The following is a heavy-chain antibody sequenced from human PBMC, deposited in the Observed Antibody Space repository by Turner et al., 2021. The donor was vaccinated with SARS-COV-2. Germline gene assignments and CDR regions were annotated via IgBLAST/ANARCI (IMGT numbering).Heavy chain of an antibody. CDR3: ARGFDY. V-gene: IGHV4-59*01. CDR2: IYFSGSI. J-gene: IGHJ4*02. CDR1: GGSISSYY. Sequence: QVQLQESGPGLVKPSETLSLTCTVSGGSISSYYWSWIRQPPGKGLEWIGYIYFSGSINYNPSHKSRVTISVDTSKNQFSLKLSSVTAADTAVYYCARGFDYWGQGTLVTVSS.